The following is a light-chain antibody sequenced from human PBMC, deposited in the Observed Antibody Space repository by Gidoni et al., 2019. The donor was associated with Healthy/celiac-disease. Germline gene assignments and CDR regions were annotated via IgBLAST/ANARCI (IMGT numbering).Light chain of an antibody. Sequence: IVLTQSPATLSLSPGERATLSCRASQGVSSYLAWYQQKPGQAPRLLIYDASNRATGIPARFSGSGSGTDFTLTISSLEPEDFAVYYCQQRSNWMYTFGQXTKLEIK. V-gene: IGKV3-11*01. CDR1: QGVSSY. J-gene: IGKJ2*01. CDR3: QQRSNWMYT. CDR2: DAS.